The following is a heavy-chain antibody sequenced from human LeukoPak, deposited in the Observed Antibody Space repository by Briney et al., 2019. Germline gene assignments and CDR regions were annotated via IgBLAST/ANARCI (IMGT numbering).Heavy chain of an antibody. Sequence: GASVKVSCKASGGTFISYAISWVRQAPGKGLEWMGGFDPEDGETIYAQKFQGRVTMTEDTSTDTAYMELSSLRSEDTAVYYCATAGSTAAFDIWGQGTMVTVSS. CDR2: FDPEDGET. CDR1: GGTFISYA. D-gene: IGHD2-2*01. J-gene: IGHJ3*02. V-gene: IGHV1-24*01. CDR3: ATAGSTAAFDI.